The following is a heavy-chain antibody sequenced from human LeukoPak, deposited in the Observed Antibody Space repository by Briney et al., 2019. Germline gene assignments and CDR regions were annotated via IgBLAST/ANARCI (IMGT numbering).Heavy chain of an antibody. V-gene: IGHV3-23*01. CDR1: GFTFSNYA. D-gene: IGHD2-21*02. CDR3: AKSKADNCYSVVDS. CDR2: ISGGGGNT. Sequence: QPGGSLRLSCAASGFTFSNYAMSWVRQAPGKGLEWVSVISGGGGNTYYADFVKGRFTISRDNSKNTLYLQMNSLRAEDTAEYYCAKSKADNCYSVVDSWGQGTLVTVSS. J-gene: IGHJ4*02.